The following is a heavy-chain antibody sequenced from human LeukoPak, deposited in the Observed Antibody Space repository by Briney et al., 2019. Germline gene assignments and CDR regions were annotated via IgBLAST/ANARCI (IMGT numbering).Heavy chain of an antibody. CDR3: ARGACGGDCYSYDAFDI. Sequence: SVKVSCKASGGTFSSYAISWVRQAPGQGLEWMGGIIPIFGTANYAQKIQARVTITPDESTSKAYMEPSILRSDYTAVDYCARGACGGDCYSYDAFDIWGQGTMVTVSS. D-gene: IGHD2-21*02. J-gene: IGHJ3*02. CDR1: GGTFSSYA. CDR2: IIPIFGTA. V-gene: IGHV1-69*13.